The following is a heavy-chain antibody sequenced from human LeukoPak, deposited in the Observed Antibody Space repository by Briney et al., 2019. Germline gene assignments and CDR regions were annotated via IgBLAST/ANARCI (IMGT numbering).Heavy chain of an antibody. CDR2: IYRDAKT. V-gene: IGHV3-53*01. Sequence: GGSLRLSCAASGFAVSSNYMSWVRQAPGKWLEWVSVIYRDAKTYYADSVKGRFTISRDISKNTLFLQMTSLRAEDTALYYCAKVKGWYGEGYFDYWGQGTLVTVSS. CDR3: AKVKGWYGEGYFDY. D-gene: IGHD3-10*01. CDR1: GFAVSSNY. J-gene: IGHJ4*02.